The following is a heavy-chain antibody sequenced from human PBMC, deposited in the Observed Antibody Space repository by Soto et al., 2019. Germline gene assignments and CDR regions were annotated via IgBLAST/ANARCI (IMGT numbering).Heavy chain of an antibody. Sequence: ASVKVSCKASGYTFTSYAMHWVRQAPGQRLEWMGWINAGNGNTKYSQKFQGRVTITRDTSASTAYMELSSLRSEDTAVYYCVRAAPRDSKSTVTTHYFDYWGQGTLVTVSS. J-gene: IGHJ4*02. V-gene: IGHV1-3*01. D-gene: IGHD4-17*01. CDR1: GYTFTSYA. CDR3: VRAAPRDSKSTVTTHYFDY. CDR2: INAGNGNT.